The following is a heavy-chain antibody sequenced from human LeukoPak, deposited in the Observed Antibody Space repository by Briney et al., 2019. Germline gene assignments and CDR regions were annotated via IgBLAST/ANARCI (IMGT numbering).Heavy chain of an antibody. CDR1: GFTFDDYA. J-gene: IGHJ1*01. D-gene: IGHD6-19*01. CDR3: ATTGYSSGWYRGSEYFQH. V-gene: IGHV3-9*01. CDR2: ISWNSGSI. Sequence: PGGSLRLSCAASGFTFDDYAMHWVRQAPGKGLEWVSGISWNSGSIGYADSVKGRFTISRDNAKNSLYLQMNSLRAEDTALYYCATTGYSSGWYRGSEYFQHWGRGTLVTVSS.